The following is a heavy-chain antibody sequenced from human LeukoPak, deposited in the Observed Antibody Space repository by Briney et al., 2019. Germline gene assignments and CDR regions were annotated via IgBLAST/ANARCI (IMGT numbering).Heavy chain of an antibody. V-gene: IGHV4-34*01. CDR3: ARGHFGVVTPNAFDI. CDR2: INHSGST. CDR1: GGSFSGYY. Sequence: SETLSLTCAVYGGSFSGYYWSWIRQPPGKGLEWIGEINHSGSTNYNPSLKSRVTISVDTSKNQFSLKLSSVTAADTAVYYCARGHFGVVTPNAFDIWGQGTMVTVSS. J-gene: IGHJ3*02. D-gene: IGHD3-3*01.